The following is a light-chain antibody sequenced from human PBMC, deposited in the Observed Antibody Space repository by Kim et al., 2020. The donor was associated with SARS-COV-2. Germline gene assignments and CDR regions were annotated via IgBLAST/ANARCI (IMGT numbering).Light chain of an antibody. Sequence: DIQMTQSPSAMSASVGDRVTISCRASQGISDFLPWFQLKPGKVPKRLIFAASTLQSGAPSRFSGSGSGTEFTLTISSLQPEDFATYYCLQYNRYPFTFGPGTRLEIK. CDR3: LQYNRYPFT. V-gene: IGKV1-17*03. CDR2: AAS. CDR1: QGISDF. J-gene: IGKJ5*01.